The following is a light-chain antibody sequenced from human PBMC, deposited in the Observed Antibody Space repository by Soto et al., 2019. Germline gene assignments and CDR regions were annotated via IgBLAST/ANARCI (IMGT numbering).Light chain of an antibody. CDR1: SSDVGGYNY. Sequence: QSVLTQPASVSGSPGQSITISCTGTSSDVGGYNYVSWYQQHPGKAPKLMIYEVSNRPSGVSNRFSGSKSGNTASLSISGLQAEDEADYHCSSYTSSSTVVFVGGTKLTVL. J-gene: IGLJ2*01. CDR3: SSYTSSSTVV. CDR2: EVS. V-gene: IGLV2-14*01.